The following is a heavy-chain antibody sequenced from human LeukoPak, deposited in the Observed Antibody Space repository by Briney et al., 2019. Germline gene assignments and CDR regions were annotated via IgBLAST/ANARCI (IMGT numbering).Heavy chain of an antibody. CDR1: GFTFSSYG. J-gene: IGHJ4*02. CDR3: ARGWYGDS. CDR2: ISYDGSNK. D-gene: IGHD6-19*01. Sequence: GGSLRLSCAASGFTFSSYGMHRVRQAPGKGLEWVAVISYDGSNKYYSDSVKGRFTISRDNSKNTLYLQMNSLRAEDTAVYYCARGWYGDSWGQGTLVTVSS. V-gene: IGHV3-30*03.